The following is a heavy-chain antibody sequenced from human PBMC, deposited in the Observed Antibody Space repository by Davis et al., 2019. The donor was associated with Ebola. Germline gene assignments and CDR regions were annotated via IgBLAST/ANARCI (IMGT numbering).Heavy chain of an antibody. CDR3: AKDAEMQLWADGVFDN. V-gene: IGHV4-59*01. Sequence: MPGGSLRLSCTVSGGSISSYYWSWIRQAPGKRLEWIGYIFSSGITNSKSSLESRVIISVDTSKNQFFLNLTSVTAADTALYYCAKDAEMQLWADGVFDNWGQGILVTVSS. CDR1: GGSISSYY. CDR2: IFSSGIT. D-gene: IGHD5-18*01. J-gene: IGHJ4*02.